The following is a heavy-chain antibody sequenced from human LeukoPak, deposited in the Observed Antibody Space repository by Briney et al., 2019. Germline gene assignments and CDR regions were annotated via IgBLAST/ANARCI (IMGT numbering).Heavy chain of an antibody. CDR2: ISYDGSNK. CDR1: GFTFSSYG. J-gene: IGHJ4*02. CDR3: AKDLQVTPDY. Sequence: GGSLRLSCAASGFTFSSYGMHWVRQAPGKGLEWVAVISYDGSNKYYADSVKGRFTISRDNSKNTLYLQMNSLRAEDTAVYYCAKDLQVTPDYWGQGTLVTVSS. D-gene: IGHD2-21*02. V-gene: IGHV3-30*18.